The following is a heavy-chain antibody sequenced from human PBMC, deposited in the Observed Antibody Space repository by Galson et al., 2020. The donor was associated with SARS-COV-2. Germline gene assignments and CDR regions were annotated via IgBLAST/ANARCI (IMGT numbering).Heavy chain of an antibody. J-gene: IGHJ2*01. CDR1: SDSINNKAYY. CDR2: VDYTGDA. D-gene: IGHD3-9*01. CDR3: ARGVYDNSGYSHSGDWYFDL. V-gene: IGHV4-39*07. Sequence: ASETLSLTCTISSDSINNKAYYWAWLRQPPGKRLEWIGRVDYTGDAYYHPSLRSRLSISIDRSKSHFSLTLASMAAADTAVYSCARGVYDNSGYSHSGDWYFDLWGRGTLVTVSS.